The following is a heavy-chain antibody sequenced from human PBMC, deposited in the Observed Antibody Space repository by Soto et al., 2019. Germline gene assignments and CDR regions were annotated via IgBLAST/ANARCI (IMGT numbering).Heavy chain of an antibody. CDR3: ARGPRGGSGMNWFDP. J-gene: IGHJ5*02. D-gene: IGHD3-10*01. CDR2: IYPGDSSG. V-gene: IGHV5-51*01. CDR1: GYSFSNYW. Sequence: PGESLKISCKGSGYSFSNYWIAWVRQMPGKGLEWMGIIYPGDSSGKYSPSFQGQVTFSADKSNSTAYLQWGSLKASDTAIFYFARGPRGGSGMNWFDPWGQGTLVTVSS.